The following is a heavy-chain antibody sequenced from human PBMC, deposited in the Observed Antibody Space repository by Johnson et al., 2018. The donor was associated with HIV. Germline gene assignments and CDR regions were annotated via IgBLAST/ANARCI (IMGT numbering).Heavy chain of an antibody. Sequence: QEQLVESGGGLVKPGGSPRLSCAASGFTFSDHYMAWIRQAPGNGLEWVSYISSSRSIGYADSVKDRFTISTHNAKNSLYLQMNSLRAEDTALYYCAKERNIDYGDYRNNDAFDIWGQGTMVTVSS. V-gene: IGHV3-11*01. J-gene: IGHJ3*02. CDR2: ISSSRSI. D-gene: IGHD4-17*01. CDR3: AKERNIDYGDYRNNDAFDI. CDR1: GFTFSDHY.